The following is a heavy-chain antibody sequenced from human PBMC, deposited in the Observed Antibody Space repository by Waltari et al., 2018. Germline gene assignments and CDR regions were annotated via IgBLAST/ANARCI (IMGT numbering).Heavy chain of an antibody. Sequence: EVQLVESGGDLVQPGRSLRLSCTTSGFSFGDYAMNWVRQAPGKGLEWVGFIRSNLYGRTTEYAASLEGRFTISRDDSKSIAYLQMDNLKTEDTAVYYCARDPSKWPIGYLDYWGQGALVSVSS. J-gene: IGHJ4*02. D-gene: IGHD5-12*01. CDR2: IRSNLYGRTT. CDR1: GFSFGDYA. V-gene: IGHV3-49*04. CDR3: ARDPSKWPIGYLDY.